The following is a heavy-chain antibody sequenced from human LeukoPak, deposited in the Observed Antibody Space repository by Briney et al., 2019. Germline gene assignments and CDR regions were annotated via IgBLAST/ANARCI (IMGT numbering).Heavy chain of an antibody. Sequence: GASLKISCKGSGYSFTSYWIGWVRQMPRKGLEGMGIIYPGDSDTRYSPSFQGQVTISADKSISTAYLQWSSLKASDTAMYYCATLGGDGYNYGYFDYWGQGTLVTVSS. J-gene: IGHJ4*02. CDR1: GYSFTSYW. D-gene: IGHD5-24*01. CDR2: IYPGDSDT. CDR3: ATLGGDGYNYGYFDY. V-gene: IGHV5-51*01.